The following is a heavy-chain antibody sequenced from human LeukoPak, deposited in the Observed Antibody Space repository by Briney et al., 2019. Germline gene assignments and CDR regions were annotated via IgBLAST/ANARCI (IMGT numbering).Heavy chain of an antibody. CDR3: ARQNPRRSSGWYRTYYFDY. J-gene: IGHJ4*02. V-gene: IGHV4-61*08. CDR1: GGSISSGGYY. Sequence: SETLSLTCTVSGGSISSGGYYWSWIRQHPGKGLEWIGYIYYSGSTNYNPSLKSRVTISVDTSKNQFSLKLSSVTAADTAVYYCARQNPRRSSGWYRTYYFDYWGQGTLVTVSS. CDR2: IYYSGST. D-gene: IGHD6-19*01.